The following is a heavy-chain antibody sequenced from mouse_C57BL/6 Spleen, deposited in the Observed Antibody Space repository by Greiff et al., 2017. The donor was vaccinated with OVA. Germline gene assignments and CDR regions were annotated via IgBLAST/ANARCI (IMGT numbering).Heavy chain of an antibody. CDR1: GFTFSSYG. Sequence: DVHLVESGGDLVKPGGSLKLSCAASGFTFSSYGMSWVRQTPDKRLEWVATISSGGSYTYYPDSVKGRFTISRDNAKNTLYLQMSSLKSEDTAMYYCARQNYDYDGGMDYWGQGTSVTVSS. D-gene: IGHD2-4*01. CDR2: ISSGGSYT. V-gene: IGHV5-6*01. J-gene: IGHJ4*01. CDR3: ARQNYDYDGGMDY.